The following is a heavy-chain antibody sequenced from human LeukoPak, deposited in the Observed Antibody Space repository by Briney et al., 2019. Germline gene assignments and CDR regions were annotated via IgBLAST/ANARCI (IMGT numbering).Heavy chain of an antibody. CDR2: IYSGTI. Sequence: GGSLRLSCTVSGFTVSSNSMSWVRQAPGKGLEWVSFIYSGTIHYSDSVKGRFTISRDDSKNTLYLQMNSLRAEDTAVYYCAKDWGGNFDYWGQGTLVTVSS. D-gene: IGHD3-16*01. CDR1: GFTVSSNS. V-gene: IGHV3-66*03. CDR3: AKDWGGNFDY. J-gene: IGHJ4*02.